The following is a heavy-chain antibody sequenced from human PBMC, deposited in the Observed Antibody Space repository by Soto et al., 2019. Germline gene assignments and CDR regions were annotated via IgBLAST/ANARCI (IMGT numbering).Heavy chain of an antibody. V-gene: IGHV4-4*02. J-gene: IGHJ6*02. Sequence: QVQLQESGPGLVKPSGTLSLTCAVSGGSISSSNWWSWVRQPPGKGLEWIGGIYHSGSTNYNPSLKSRVTISVDKSTNQFSLKLSSVTAADTAVYYCARVVGGYYYGMDVWGQGTTVTVSS. CDR2: IYHSGST. CDR1: GGSISSSNW. D-gene: IGHD2-2*01. CDR3: ARVVGGYYYGMDV.